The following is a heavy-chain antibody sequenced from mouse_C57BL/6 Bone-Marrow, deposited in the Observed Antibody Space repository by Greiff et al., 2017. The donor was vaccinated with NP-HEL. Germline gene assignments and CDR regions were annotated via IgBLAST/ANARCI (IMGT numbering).Heavy chain of an antibody. Sequence: QVQLKQPGAELVMPGASVKLSCKASGYTFTSYWMHWVKQRPGQGLEWLGEIDPSDSYTNYNQKFKGKSTLTVDKSSSTAYMQLSSLTSEDSAVYYCARAYDYDGFYAMDYWGQGTSVTVSS. CDR2: IDPSDSYT. J-gene: IGHJ4*01. CDR3: ARAYDYDGFYAMDY. V-gene: IGHV1-69*01. CDR1: GYTFTSYW. D-gene: IGHD2-4*01.